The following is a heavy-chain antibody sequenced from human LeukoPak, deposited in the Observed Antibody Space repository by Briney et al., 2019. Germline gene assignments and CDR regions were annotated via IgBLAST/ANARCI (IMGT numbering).Heavy chain of an antibody. Sequence: GGSLRLSCAASGFTFSSSAMSWVRQAPGKGLEWVSAISGSGGSTYYADSVKGRFTISRDNSKNTLFLQLNSMRAEDTAVYYCAKDITMGCYFDLWGRGTLVTVSS. CDR2: ISGSGGST. V-gene: IGHV3-23*01. J-gene: IGHJ2*01. D-gene: IGHD3-10*01. CDR3: AKDITMGCYFDL. CDR1: GFTFSSSA.